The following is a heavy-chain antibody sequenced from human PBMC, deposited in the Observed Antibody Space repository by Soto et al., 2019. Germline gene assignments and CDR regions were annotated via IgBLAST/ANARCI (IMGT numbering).Heavy chain of an antibody. CDR2: IYYSGST. CDR3: AAWNSLVNDNFWSGPFDY. Sequence: SETLSLTCTVSGGSISSGDYYWSWIRQHPGKGLEWIGYIYYSGSTYYNPSLKSRVTISVDTSKNQFSLKLSSLRSEDTAVYNCAAWNSLVNDNFWSGPFDYWGQGTLVTVSS. J-gene: IGHJ4*02. D-gene: IGHD3-3*01. V-gene: IGHV4-31*03. CDR1: GGSISSGDYY.